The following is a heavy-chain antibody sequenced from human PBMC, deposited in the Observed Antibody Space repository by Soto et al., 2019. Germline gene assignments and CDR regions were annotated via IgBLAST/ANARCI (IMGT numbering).Heavy chain of an antibody. CDR1: GFTFSSYG. V-gene: IGHV3-33*01. Sequence: QVQLVESGGGVVQPGRSLRLSCAASGFTFSSYGMHWVRQAPGKGLEWVAVIWYDGSNKYYADSVKGRFTISRDNSKNTLYLQMNSLRAEDTAVYYCARERDYCSGGSCPSLPESYFDYWGRGTLVTVSS. CDR2: IWYDGSNK. D-gene: IGHD2-15*01. CDR3: ARERDYCSGGSCPSLPESYFDY. J-gene: IGHJ4*02.